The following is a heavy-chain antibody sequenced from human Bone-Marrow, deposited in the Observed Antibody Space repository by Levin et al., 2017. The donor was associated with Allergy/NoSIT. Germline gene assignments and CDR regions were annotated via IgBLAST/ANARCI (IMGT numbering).Heavy chain of an antibody. J-gene: IGHJ4*02. V-gene: IGHV4-39*01. Sequence: PSETLSLTCSVSGASITSSRHYWAWLRQPPGKGLEWIANIYYSGSTHYNPSLRSRLTISVDTSKKEFSLKLRSVTAADTAVYYCARNSTGWFDYWGQGTPVTVSS. CDR1: GASITSSRHY. CDR2: IYYSGST. CDR3: ARNSTGWFDY. D-gene: IGHD6-19*01.